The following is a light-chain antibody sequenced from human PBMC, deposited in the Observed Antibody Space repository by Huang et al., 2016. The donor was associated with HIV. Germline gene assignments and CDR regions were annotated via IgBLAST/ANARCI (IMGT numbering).Light chain of an antibody. CDR2: GTS. J-gene: IGKJ1*01. CDR1: QSCDSGY. V-gene: IGKV3-20*01. Sequence: VLTQSPGSVSVSLGDRVTVSCRGSQSCDSGYLAWYQKKAGHAPRLLVYGTSSRACGIPSRFSGSGSGTEFTLTISRLEPEDFGVYYCHQYDSSKATFGQGTKVDI. CDR3: HQYDSSKAT.